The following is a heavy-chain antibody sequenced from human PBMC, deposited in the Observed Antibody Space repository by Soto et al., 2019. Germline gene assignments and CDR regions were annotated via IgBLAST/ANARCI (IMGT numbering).Heavy chain of an antibody. J-gene: IGHJ3*02. CDR2: IIPIFGTA. Sequence: ASVKVSCKASGGTFSSYAISWVRQAPGQGLEWMGGIIPIFGTANYAQKFQGRVTITADESTSTAYMELSSLRSEDTAVYYCARVWVYYYDSSGHGAFDIWGQGTMVTVSS. V-gene: IGHV1-69*13. D-gene: IGHD3-22*01. CDR3: ARVWVYYYDSSGHGAFDI. CDR1: GGTFSSYA.